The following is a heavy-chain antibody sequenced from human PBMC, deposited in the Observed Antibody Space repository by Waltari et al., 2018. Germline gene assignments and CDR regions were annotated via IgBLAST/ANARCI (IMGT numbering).Heavy chain of an antibody. D-gene: IGHD6-13*01. CDR2: IYYRGST. J-gene: IGHJ4*02. CDR1: GGSICSGDYY. CDR3: ASEIAAAGCFDY. V-gene: IGHV4-30-4*08. Sequence: QVQLQESGPGLVKPSQTLSLTCTVSGGSICSGDYYWSWIRQPPGKGLEGSGYIYYRGSTNDNPTLTSRVTITVDTSKIKFSLKLSSVTAADTAVYYGASEIAAAGCFDYWGQGTLVTVSS.